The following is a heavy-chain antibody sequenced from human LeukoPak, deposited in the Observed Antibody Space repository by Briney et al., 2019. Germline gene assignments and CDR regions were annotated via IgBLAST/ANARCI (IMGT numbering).Heavy chain of an antibody. CDR3: ARDALYSSSWKNWFDP. D-gene: IGHD6-13*01. Sequence: GGSLRLSCATSGFIFSNYAVNWVRQAPGKGLEWVSIISGSGDTTYYADSVKGRFTISRDNSKNTLYLQMNSLRAEDTAVYYCARDALYSSSWKNWFDPWGQGTLVTVSS. CDR2: ISGSGDTT. J-gene: IGHJ5*02. V-gene: IGHV3-23*01. CDR1: GFIFSNYA.